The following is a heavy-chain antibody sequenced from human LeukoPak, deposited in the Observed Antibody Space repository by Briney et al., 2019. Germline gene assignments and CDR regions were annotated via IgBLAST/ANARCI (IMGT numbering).Heavy chain of an antibody. Sequence: PGGSLRLSCAASGFSLITYAMNWVRQAPGKELEWVSGISGTGSAVGYADSVKGRFTVSRDTSKRTVYLQMSGLRVDDTAVYFCVKRSGTHYYFYYMDVWGKGTTVTVSS. D-gene: IGHD1-26*01. J-gene: IGHJ6*03. CDR2: ISGTGSAV. CDR3: VKRSGTHYYFYYMDV. CDR1: GFSLITYA. V-gene: IGHV3-23*01.